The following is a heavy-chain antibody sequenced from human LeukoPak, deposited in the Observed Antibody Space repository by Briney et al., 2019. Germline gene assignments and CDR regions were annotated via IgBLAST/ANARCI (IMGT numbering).Heavy chain of an antibody. CDR2: IYYSGST. J-gene: IGHJ4*02. D-gene: IGHD2-21*02. CDR1: GGSISSGGYY. CDR3: ARERAYCGADCYRYFDY. Sequence: PSQTLSLTCTVSGGSISSGGYYWSWIRQHPGKGLEWIGYIYYSGSTYYNPSLKSRVTISVDTSKKQFSLKLSSVTAADTAVYYCARERAYCGADCYRYFDYWGQGTLVTVSS. V-gene: IGHV4-31*03.